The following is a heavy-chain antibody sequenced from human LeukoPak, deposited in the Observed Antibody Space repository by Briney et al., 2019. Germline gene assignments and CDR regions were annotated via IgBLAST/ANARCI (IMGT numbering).Heavy chain of an antibody. CDR3: ARDQRSSQWLLPLAY. V-gene: IGHV3-21*01. Sequence: GGSLRLSCAASGFTFSSYSMNWVRQAPGKGLEWVSSISSSSSYIYYADSVKGRFTISRDNAKNSLYLQMNSLRAEDTAVYYCARDQRSSQWLLPLAYWGQGTLVTVSS. CDR2: ISSSSSYI. CDR1: GFTFSSYS. D-gene: IGHD3-22*01. J-gene: IGHJ4*02.